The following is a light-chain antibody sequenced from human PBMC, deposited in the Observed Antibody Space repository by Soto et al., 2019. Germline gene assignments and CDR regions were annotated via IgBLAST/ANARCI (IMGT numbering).Light chain of an antibody. CDR2: GAS. Sequence: EIVLTQSPGTLSVSPGERATLSCRASQSVSSNLAWYQQKPGQAPRLLFGASTGATGIPARFSGRGSETEFTLSISSLQSEDFAVYYCQQYNNWPGTFGQGTKVEIK. CDR3: QQYNNWPGT. V-gene: IGKV3-15*01. J-gene: IGKJ1*01. CDR1: QSVSSN.